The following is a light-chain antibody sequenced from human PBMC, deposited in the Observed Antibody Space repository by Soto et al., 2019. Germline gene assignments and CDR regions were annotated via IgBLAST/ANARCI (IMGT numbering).Light chain of an antibody. CDR1: SGSVSTDYY. CDR3: VLYLGRGIWV. J-gene: IGLJ3*02. CDR2: NTN. Sequence: QTVVTQEPPFSVSPGGTVILTCGLTSGSVSTDYYPSWYQQTPGQAPRTLIYNTNLRSSGVPDRFSGSILGNKAALTITGAQADDESDYYCVLYLGRGIWVFGGGTKVTVL. V-gene: IGLV8-61*01.